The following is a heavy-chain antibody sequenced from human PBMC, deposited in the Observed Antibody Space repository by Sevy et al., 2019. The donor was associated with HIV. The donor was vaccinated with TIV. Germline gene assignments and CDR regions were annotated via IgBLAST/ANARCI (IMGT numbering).Heavy chain of an antibody. V-gene: IGHV3-23*01. CDR2: VSGSGGIT. CDR3: ANNPRNTPGTGTLGY. D-gene: IGHD3-9*01. J-gene: IGHJ4*02. Sequence: GGSLRLSCAASGFTFSGYAMSWVRQAPGKGLEWVSAVSGSGGITFYADSVKGRFTVSRDNSKNTLYLQVNSLRAEDTAIYYCANNPRNTPGTGTLGYWGQGTLVTVSS. CDR1: GFTFSGYA.